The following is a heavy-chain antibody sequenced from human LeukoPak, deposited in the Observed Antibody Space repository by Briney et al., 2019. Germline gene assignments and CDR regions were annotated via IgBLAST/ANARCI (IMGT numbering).Heavy chain of an antibody. V-gene: IGHV3-64*01. J-gene: IGHJ4*02. D-gene: IGHD6-19*01. CDR1: GFTFSSYA. CDR2: ISSNGGST. CDR3: ARDSIAVAGTIDY. Sequence: TGGSLRLSCAASGFTFSSYAMHWVRQPPGKGLEYVSAISSNGGSTYYANSVKGRFTISRNNSKYTLYLQMGSLRAEDMAVYYCARDSIAVAGTIDYWGQGTLVTVSS.